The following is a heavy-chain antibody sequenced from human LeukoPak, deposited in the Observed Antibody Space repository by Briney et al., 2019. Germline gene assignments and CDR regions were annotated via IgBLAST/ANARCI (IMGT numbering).Heavy chain of an antibody. CDR3: AREIVVVPAASRTHYYYYGMDV. Sequence: PGGSLRLSCAASGFTVSSNYMSWVRQAPGEGLEWVSVIYSGGSTYYADSVKGRFTISRDNSKNTLYLQMNSLRAEDTAVYYCAREIVVVPAASRTHYYYYGMDVWGQGTTVTVSS. CDR2: IYSGGST. D-gene: IGHD2-2*01. J-gene: IGHJ6*02. V-gene: IGHV3-66*02. CDR1: GFTVSSNY.